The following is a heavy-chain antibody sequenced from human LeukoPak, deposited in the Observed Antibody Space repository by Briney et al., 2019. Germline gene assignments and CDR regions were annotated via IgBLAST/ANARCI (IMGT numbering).Heavy chain of an antibody. CDR3: AREDYGSGSYPLDY. Sequence: PGGSLRLSCPASGFTFSSFALHWVRQAPGKGLEYVSAISSNGRNTYYTNSVKGRFTISRDNSKNALYLQMGSLRAEDMAVYYCAREDYGSGSYPLDYWGQGTLVTVSS. CDR2: ISSNGRNT. D-gene: IGHD3-10*01. J-gene: IGHJ4*02. CDR1: GFTFSSFA. V-gene: IGHV3-64*01.